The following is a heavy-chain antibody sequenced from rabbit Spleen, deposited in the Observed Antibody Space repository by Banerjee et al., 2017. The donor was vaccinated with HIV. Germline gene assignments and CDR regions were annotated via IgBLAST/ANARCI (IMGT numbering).Heavy chain of an antibody. D-gene: IGHD8-1*01. V-gene: IGHV1S40*01. CDR2: IYAGSSGTT. CDR1: GFSFSSDYF. J-gene: IGHJ4*01. Sequence: QSLEESGGGLVKPEGSLTLTCTASGFSFSSDYFMCWVRQAPGKGLEWIACIYAGSSGTTYYASWAKGRFTISKTSSTTVTLQMTSLTVADTATYFCARDAGSGDYIDAYFDLWGPGTLVTVS. CDR3: ARDAGSGDYIDAYFDL.